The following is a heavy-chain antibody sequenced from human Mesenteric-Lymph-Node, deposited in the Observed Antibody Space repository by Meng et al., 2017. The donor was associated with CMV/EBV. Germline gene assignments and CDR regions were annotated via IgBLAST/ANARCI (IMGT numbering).Heavy chain of an antibody. D-gene: IGHD1-1*01. CDR2: INPNSGGT. CDR3: ARDMLYYWNDHLSRYYAMDV. CDR1: GYTFTDYY. Sequence: ASVKVSCKASGYTFTDYYIHWVRQAPGQGLEWMGWINPNSGGTHYAQKFQGRVIMTRDTSTSTAYMELSSLRSDDTAMYYCARDMLYYWNDHLSRYYAMDVWGQGTTVTVSS. J-gene: IGHJ6*02. V-gene: IGHV1-2*02.